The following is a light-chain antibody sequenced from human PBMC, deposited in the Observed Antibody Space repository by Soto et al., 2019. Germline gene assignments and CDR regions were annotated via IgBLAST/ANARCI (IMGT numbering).Light chain of an antibody. V-gene: IGKV1-9*01. J-gene: IGKJ1*01. CDR3: QQLKSYPQT. Sequence: DIQLTQSASFLSASVGDRFTITCRSMQGISSYLAWYQQKPGKDPKLLMYAASNLQSGVPSRFSGSGSGTEFTLTISSRLPEDFATYYCQQLKSYPQTFGQGTKVDIK. CDR1: QGISSY. CDR2: AAS.